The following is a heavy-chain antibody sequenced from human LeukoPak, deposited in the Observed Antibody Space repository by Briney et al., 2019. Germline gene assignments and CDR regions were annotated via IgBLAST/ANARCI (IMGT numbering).Heavy chain of an antibody. J-gene: IGHJ4*02. CDR2: IYYSGST. Sequence: SETLSLTCTVSGGSISSSSYYWGWIRQPPGKGLEWIGSIYYSGSTYYNPSLKSRVTISVDTSKNQFSLKLSSVTAADTAVYYCARPAVAGTTIDYWGQGALVIVSS. CDR1: GGSISSSSYY. CDR3: ARPAVAGTTIDY. D-gene: IGHD6-19*01. V-gene: IGHV4-39*01.